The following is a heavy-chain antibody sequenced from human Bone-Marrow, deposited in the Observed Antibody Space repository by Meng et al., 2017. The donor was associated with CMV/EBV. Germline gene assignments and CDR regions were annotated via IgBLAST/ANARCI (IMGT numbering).Heavy chain of an antibody. Sequence: QGRLRKWGAGLLKPSETLSLTCASDGESLSPYYWTWIRQPPGKGLEWIGEINHSGSTNYNPSLKSRVTISVDTSKNQFSLKLTSVTAADSALYYCARGKYSGGYYPLDYWGQGTLVTVSS. V-gene: IGHV4-34*01. CDR3: ARGKYSGGYYPLDY. J-gene: IGHJ4*02. CDR1: GESLSPYY. D-gene: IGHD3-22*01. CDR2: INHSGST.